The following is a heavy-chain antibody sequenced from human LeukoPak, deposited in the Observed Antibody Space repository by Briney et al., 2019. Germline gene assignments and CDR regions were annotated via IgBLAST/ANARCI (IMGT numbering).Heavy chain of an antibody. CDR3: ARDRWFDT. V-gene: IGHV4-4*07. J-gene: IGHJ5*02. Sequence: SDTLSLTCSVSGGSMSRYYWNWIRQPAGKGLEWIGRIYSTGSDDYNPSLQSRVTMSVDTSKNEFSLRLTSVTAADTAIYYCARDRWFDTGGQGTLVTVSS. CDR1: GGSMSRYY. CDR2: IYSTGSD.